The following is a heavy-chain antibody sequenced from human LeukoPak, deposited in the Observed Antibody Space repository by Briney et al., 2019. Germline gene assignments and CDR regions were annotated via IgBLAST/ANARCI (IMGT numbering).Heavy chain of an antibody. V-gene: IGHV1-8*01. CDR3: ARVNSGWQYYYYYYYMDV. CDR1: GYTFTSYD. CDR2: MNPNSGNT. Sequence: GASVKVSCKASGYTFTSYDINWVRQATGQGLEWMGWMNPNSGNTGYAQKFQGRVTMTRITSISTAYMELSSLRSEDTAVYYCARVNSGWQYYYYYYYMDVWGKGTTVTVSS. D-gene: IGHD6-19*01. J-gene: IGHJ6*03.